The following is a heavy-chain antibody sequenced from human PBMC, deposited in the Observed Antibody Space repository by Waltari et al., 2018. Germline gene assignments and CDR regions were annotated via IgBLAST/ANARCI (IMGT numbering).Heavy chain of an antibody. CDR3: ARESDYYDSSGYYPDFDY. CDR1: GFTFSSYG. CDR2: IWYDGSNK. D-gene: IGHD3-22*01. V-gene: IGHV3-33*01. Sequence: QVQLVESGGGVVQPGRSLRLSCAASGFTFSSYGMPWVRQAPGKGLEWVAVIWYDGSNKYYEDSVNGRVTISRDNSKNTLYLQMNSLRAEDTAVYYCARESDYYDSSGYYPDFDYWGQGTLVTVSS. J-gene: IGHJ4*02.